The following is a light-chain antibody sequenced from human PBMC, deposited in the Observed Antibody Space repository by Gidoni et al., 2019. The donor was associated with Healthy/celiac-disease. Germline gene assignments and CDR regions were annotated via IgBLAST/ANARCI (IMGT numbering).Light chain of an antibody. CDR1: PGISSY. V-gene: IGKV1-8*01. CDR3: QQYYSYPFT. Sequence: LRITPSPSSFSSFTGDIVTLTCRASPGISSYLAWYQQKPGKAPKLLIYAASTLQSGVQSRFSGSGSGTDFTLTIRCLQSEDFATYYSQQYYSYPFTCGPXTKVDIK. CDR2: AAS. J-gene: IGKJ3*01.